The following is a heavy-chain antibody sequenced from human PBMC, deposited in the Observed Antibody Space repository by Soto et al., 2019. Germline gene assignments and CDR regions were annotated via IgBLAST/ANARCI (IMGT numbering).Heavy chain of an antibody. Sequence: GGSLRLSCAASGFTFGIYAMSWVRQAPGKGLEWLSAIDGPAVNTYYADSVKGRFVISRDNSKNTLSLQMNSLRAEDTALYYCANHLGCSSTSCSKNYFDCWGQGTLVTVSS. CDR1: GFTFGIYA. J-gene: IGHJ4*02. CDR2: IDGPAVNT. V-gene: IGHV3-23*01. D-gene: IGHD2-2*01. CDR3: ANHLGCSSTSCSKNYFDC.